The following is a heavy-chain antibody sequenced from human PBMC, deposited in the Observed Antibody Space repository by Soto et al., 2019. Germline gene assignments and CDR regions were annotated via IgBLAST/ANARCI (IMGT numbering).Heavy chain of an antibody. CDR2: VKSKADGGTA. CDR3: NSYPDFWGGHTPL. Sequence: EVQLVESGGGLVQPGGSLRLSCAASGFSITNTWMHWVRQGPGKGLEWVGRVKSKADGGTADYAAPVKGRFTVSRDDSKNTQYLQMNSLKMEDTAVYYCNSYPDFWGGHTPLWGQGTLVTVSS. CDR1: GFSITNTW. D-gene: IGHD3-3*01. V-gene: IGHV3-15*07. J-gene: IGHJ4*02.